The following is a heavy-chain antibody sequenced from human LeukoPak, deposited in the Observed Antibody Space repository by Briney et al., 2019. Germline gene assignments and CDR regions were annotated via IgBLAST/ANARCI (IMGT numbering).Heavy chain of an antibody. V-gene: IGHV4-59*01. CDR2: IYYSGST. J-gene: IGHJ4*02. D-gene: IGHD4-11*01. CDR3: ARGAPQYPVDC. Sequence: SETLSLTCTVSDGSISSYYWSWIRQPPGKGLEFIGYIYYSGSTDYNPSLKSRVTISVDTSKNQFSLKLSSVTAADTAVYYCARGAPQYPVDCWGQGTLVTVSS. CDR1: DGSISSYY.